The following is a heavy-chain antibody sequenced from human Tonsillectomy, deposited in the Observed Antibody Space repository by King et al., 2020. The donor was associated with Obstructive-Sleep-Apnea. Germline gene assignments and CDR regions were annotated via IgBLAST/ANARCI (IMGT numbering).Heavy chain of an antibody. CDR3: ARDSPPSKFYYGMDV. CDR2: ISYSGST. V-gene: IGHV4-31*03. J-gene: IGHJ6*02. Sequence: QLQESGPGLVKPSQTLSLTCTVSGGSISSGDYYWSWIRQHPGKGLEWIGYISYSGSTHYKPSLKSRVAISVDTPQNQFSLKLSSVTAADTAVYYCARDSPPSKFYYGMDVWGQGTTVTVSS. CDR1: GGSISSGDYY.